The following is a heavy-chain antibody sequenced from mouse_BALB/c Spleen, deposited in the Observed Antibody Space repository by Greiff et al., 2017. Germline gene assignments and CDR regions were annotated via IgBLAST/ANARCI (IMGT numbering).Heavy chain of an antibody. V-gene: IGHV14-3*02. Sequence: VQLQQSGAELVKPGASVKLSCTASGFNIKDTYMHWVKQRPEQGLEWIGRIDPANGNTKYDPKFQGKATITADTSSNTAYLQLSSLTSEDTAVYYWALSTTGFDYWGQGTLVTVSA. CDR2: IDPANGNT. CDR3: ALSTTGFDY. J-gene: IGHJ3*01. D-gene: IGHD1-2*01. CDR1: GFNIKDTY.